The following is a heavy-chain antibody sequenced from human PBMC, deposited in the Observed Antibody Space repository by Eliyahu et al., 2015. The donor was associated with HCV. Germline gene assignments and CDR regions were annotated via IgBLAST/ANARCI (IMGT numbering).Heavy chain of an antibody. CDR1: GFTFSXYG. Sequence: QVQLVESGGGEVQPGRSLRLSCVASGFTFSXYGMPWVRQAPGKGXEGVADISNDGSNKKYADSVTGRFAISRDNAANTVYLVMSSLRAEDTAVYFCAKDLGFWVAVAENAFVVWGQGTMVSVPS. CDR3: AKDLGFWVAVAENAFVV. D-gene: IGHD6-19*01. J-gene: IGHJ3*01. CDR2: ISNDGSNK. V-gene: IGHV3-30*18.